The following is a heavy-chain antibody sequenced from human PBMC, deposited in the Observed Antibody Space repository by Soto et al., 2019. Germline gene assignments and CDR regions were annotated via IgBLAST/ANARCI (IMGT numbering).Heavy chain of an antibody. CDR3: AKLFWNYVSYFDY. D-gene: IGHD1-7*01. CDR2: ISGSGGST. Sequence: EVPLLESGGGLVQPGGSLRLSCAASGFTFSSYAMSWVRQAPGKGLEWVSAISGSGGSTYYADSVKGRFTISRDNSKNTLYLQMNSLRAEDTAVYYCAKLFWNYVSYFDYWGQGTLVTVSS. J-gene: IGHJ4*02. CDR1: GFTFSSYA. V-gene: IGHV3-23*01.